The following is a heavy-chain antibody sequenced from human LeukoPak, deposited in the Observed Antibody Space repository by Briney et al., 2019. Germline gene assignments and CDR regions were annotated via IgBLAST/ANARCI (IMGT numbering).Heavy chain of an antibody. CDR3: AKLERGGDFDY. J-gene: IGHJ4*02. V-gene: IGHV1-2*06. D-gene: IGHD1-1*01. CDR2: INPNSGGT. Sequence: ASVKVSCKASGYTFTGYYMHWVRQAPGQGLEWMGRINPNSGGTNYAQKLQGRVTMTTDTSTSTAYMELRSLRSDDTAVYYCAKLERGGDFDYWGQGTLVTVSS. CDR1: GYTFTGYY.